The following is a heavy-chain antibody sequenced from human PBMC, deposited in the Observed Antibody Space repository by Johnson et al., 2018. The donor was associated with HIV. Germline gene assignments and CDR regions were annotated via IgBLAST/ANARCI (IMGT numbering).Heavy chain of an antibody. Sequence: VQLVESGGGLVQPGGSLRLSCAASGFTFSSYAMSWVRQAPGKGLEWVSAIGGSGGSTYYADSVKGRFTISRDNSKNTLYLQMNSLRAGDTAVYYCARGGRKWELLGDDAFDIWGQGTMVTVSS. CDR1: GFTFSSYA. CDR2: IGGSGGST. J-gene: IGHJ3*02. V-gene: IGHV3-23*04. D-gene: IGHD1-26*01. CDR3: ARGGRKWELLGDDAFDI.